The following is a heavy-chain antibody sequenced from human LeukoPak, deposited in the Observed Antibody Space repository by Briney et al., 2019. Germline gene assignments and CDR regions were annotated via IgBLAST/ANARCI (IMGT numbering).Heavy chain of an antibody. J-gene: IGHJ4*02. Sequence: GGSLRLSCAASGFTFSSYAMSWVRQAPGKGLEWVSAISGSGGSTYYADSVKGRFTISRDNSKNTLYLQMNSLRAEDTAVYYCANPKRGYSYGFDYWGQGTLVTVSS. V-gene: IGHV3-23*01. CDR1: GFTFSSYA. D-gene: IGHD5-18*01. CDR2: ISGSGGST. CDR3: ANPKRGYSYGFDY.